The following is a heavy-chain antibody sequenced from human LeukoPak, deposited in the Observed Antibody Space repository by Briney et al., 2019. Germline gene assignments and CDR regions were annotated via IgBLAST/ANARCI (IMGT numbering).Heavy chain of an antibody. D-gene: IGHD1-26*01. J-gene: IGHJ3*02. Sequence: SQTLSLTCAVSGGSISSGGYSWSWIRQPPGKGLEWIGYIYYSGSTSYNPSLKSRVTISVDTSKKQFSLKLSSVTAADTAFYYCARYIVSYPHDAFDIWGQGTMVTVSS. CDR1: GGSISSGGYS. CDR3: ARYIVSYPHDAFDI. V-gene: IGHV4-30-4*07. CDR2: IYYSGST.